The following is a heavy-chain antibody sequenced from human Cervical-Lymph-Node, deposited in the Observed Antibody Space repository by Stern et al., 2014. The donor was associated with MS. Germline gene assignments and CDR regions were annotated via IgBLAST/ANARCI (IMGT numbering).Heavy chain of an antibody. J-gene: IGHJ6*02. CDR2: ISSSGSTI. CDR3: ARDAYNWNDVHYYGMDV. D-gene: IGHD1-20*01. Sequence: DQLVESGGGLVKPGGSLRLSCAASGFTFSDYYMSWIRQAPGTGLEWVSYISSSGSTIYYADSVKGRFTISRDNAKNSLYLQMNSLRAEDTAVYYCARDAYNWNDVHYYGMDVWGQGTTVTVSS. V-gene: IGHV3-11*01. CDR1: GFTFSDYY.